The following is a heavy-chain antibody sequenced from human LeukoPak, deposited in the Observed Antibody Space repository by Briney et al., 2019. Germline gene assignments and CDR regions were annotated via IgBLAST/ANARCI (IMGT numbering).Heavy chain of an antibody. J-gene: IGHJ6*02. CDR3: ARGSYGMDV. V-gene: IGHV4-30-4*08. CDR2: IYYSGST. CDR1: C. Sequence: CMSWVRQPPGKGLEWIGYIYYSGSTYYNPSLKSRVTISVDTSKNQFSLKLSSVTAADTAVYYCARGSYGMDVWGQGTTVTVSS.